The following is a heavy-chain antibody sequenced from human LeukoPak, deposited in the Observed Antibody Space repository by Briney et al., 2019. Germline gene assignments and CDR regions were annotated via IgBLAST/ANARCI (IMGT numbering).Heavy chain of an antibody. J-gene: IGHJ4*02. Sequence: GGSLRLSCAASGFTFSSYEMIWVRQAPGKGLEWVSYITSSGGTIYYADSVKGRFAISRDNAKNSLYLQMNSLRAEDTAVYYCAKEFYSGSGSSHFDYWGQGTLVTVSS. V-gene: IGHV3-48*03. CDR3: AKEFYSGSGSSHFDY. D-gene: IGHD3-10*01. CDR2: ITSSGGTI. CDR1: GFTFSSYE.